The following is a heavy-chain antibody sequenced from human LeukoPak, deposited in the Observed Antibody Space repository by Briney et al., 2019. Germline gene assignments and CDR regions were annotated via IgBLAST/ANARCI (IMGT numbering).Heavy chain of an antibody. CDR1: GFTVSSNY. Sequence: GGSLRLSCAASGFTVSSNYMSWVRQAPGMGLEWVSVIYSGGSTYYADSVKGRFTISRDNSKNTLYLQLNSLRAEDTAVYYCARGFYDILTTYNFDYWGQGTLVTVSS. CDR3: ARGFYDILTTYNFDY. V-gene: IGHV3-53*01. D-gene: IGHD3-9*01. CDR2: IYSGGST. J-gene: IGHJ4*02.